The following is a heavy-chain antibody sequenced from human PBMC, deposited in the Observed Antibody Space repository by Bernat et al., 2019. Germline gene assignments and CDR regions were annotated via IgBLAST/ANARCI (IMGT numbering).Heavy chain of an antibody. CDR2: ISYDGSNK. D-gene: IGHD3-22*01. J-gene: IGHJ4*02. CDR3: AKDLAWTYYYDSSGYHSLDY. CDR1: GFTFSTYT. V-gene: IGHV3-30*18. Sequence: VQLVESGGGLVKPGVSLRLSCTASGFTFSTYTMNWVRQAPGKGLEWVAVISYDGSNKYYADSVKGRFTISRDKYKNTLELQMNSLRAEDTAVYYWAKDLAWTYYYDSSGYHSLDYWGQGTLVTVSS.